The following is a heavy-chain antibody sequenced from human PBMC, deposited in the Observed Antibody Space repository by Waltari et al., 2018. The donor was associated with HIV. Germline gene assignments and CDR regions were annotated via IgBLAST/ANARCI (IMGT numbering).Heavy chain of an antibody. CDR1: GYTFLSYG. D-gene: IGHD1-26*01. CDR2: PRTYSANT. Sequence: QVHLVQSGAEMKKPGASVKVSCKASGYTFLSYGISWVRQAPGHGLEWMGWPRTYSANTNYAQSLQGRVTMTTDTSTTTAYMALRRLTSDDTAVYYCAGDGLRYSGTFYSDYWGQGTLVTVSS. J-gene: IGHJ4*02. CDR3: AGDGLRYSGTFYSDY. V-gene: IGHV1-18*01.